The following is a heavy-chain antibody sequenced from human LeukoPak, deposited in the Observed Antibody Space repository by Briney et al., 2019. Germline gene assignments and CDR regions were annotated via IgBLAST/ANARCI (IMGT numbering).Heavy chain of an antibody. CDR3: ARLFSRYDYVWGSYRTLYYFDY. CDR2: INHSGST. J-gene: IGHJ4*02. Sequence: GSLRLPCAASGFTFSSYAMSWIRQPPGKGLEWIGEINHSGSTNYNPSLKSRVTISVDTSKNQFSLKLSSVTAADTAVYYCARLFSRYDYVWGSYRTLYYFDYWGQGTLVTVSS. V-gene: IGHV4-34*01. CDR1: GFTFSSYA. D-gene: IGHD3-16*02.